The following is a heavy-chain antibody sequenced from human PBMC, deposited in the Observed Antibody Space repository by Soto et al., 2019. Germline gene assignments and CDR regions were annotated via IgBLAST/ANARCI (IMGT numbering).Heavy chain of an antibody. CDR2: IRQVGSER. D-gene: IGHD6-19*01. CDR1: GFTFQSYS. V-gene: IGHV3-7*04. J-gene: IGHJ3*01. Sequence: EVQLVESGGGLVQPGGSLRLSCAASGFTFQSYSMSWVRQAPGTGLEWVAVIRQVGSERYYVDSVRGRFTISRDNAQNSLFPQMRSRKVEDTGGYLGARVMGPGGWASHAFDLWGQGTLVTVSS. CDR3: ARVMGPGGWASHAFDL.